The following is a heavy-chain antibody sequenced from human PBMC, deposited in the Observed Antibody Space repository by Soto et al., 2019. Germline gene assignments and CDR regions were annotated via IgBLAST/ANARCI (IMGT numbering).Heavy chain of an antibody. D-gene: IGHD3-16*02. Sequence: GGSLRLSCAASGFTFSNFAMFWVRQAPGKGLEWVSSISRTGGAAHYADSVNGRFTISRDNSKNTLFLQMDSLRAEDTAVYYWAKAYDYIWGSYRYPALDYWGQGTLVTVSS. CDR1: GFTFSNFA. CDR3: AKAYDYIWGSYRYPALDY. V-gene: IGHV3-23*01. CDR2: ISRTGGAA. J-gene: IGHJ4*02.